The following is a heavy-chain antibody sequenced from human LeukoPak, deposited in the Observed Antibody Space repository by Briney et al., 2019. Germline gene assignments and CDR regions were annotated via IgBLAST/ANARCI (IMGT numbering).Heavy chain of an antibody. D-gene: IGHD3-3*01. CDR2: ISYDGSNK. CDR1: GFTLSSYA. CDR3: ARSVGGVWHLDY. Sequence: GGSLRLSCAASGFTLSSYAMHWVRQAPGKGLEWVAVISYDGSNKYYADSVKGRFTISRDNSKNTLYLQMNSLRAEDTAVYYCARSVGGVWHLDYWGQGTLVTVSS. J-gene: IGHJ4*02. V-gene: IGHV3-30-3*01.